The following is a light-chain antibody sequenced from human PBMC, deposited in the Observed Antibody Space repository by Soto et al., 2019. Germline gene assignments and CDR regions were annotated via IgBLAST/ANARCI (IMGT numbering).Light chain of an antibody. V-gene: IGKV3D-20*02. CDR2: GAS. CDR1: QSVSSNY. CDR3: HQRKGPPPT. Sequence: EIVLTQSPGILSLSPGERATLSCRASQSVSSNYLAWYQQKPGQAPRLLIYGASTRAAGIPDRFSGSGSGTDFTLTISSLEPEDFAVYYCHQRKGPPPTFGQGTRLEIK. J-gene: IGKJ5*01.